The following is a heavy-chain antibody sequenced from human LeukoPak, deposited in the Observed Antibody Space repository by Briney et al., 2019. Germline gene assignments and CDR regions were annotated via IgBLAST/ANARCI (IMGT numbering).Heavy chain of an antibody. V-gene: IGHV3-30*03. D-gene: IGHD1-26*01. J-gene: IGHJ4*02. Sequence: GSLRRSCTVSGFPFSDYVVHWVRQAPGKGLEWVAVTSADESIKSYSDSVRGRFTISRDNFKNILYLQMDSLGLEDTAVYFCARDPFLGGPDFLDYWGRGTLVTVCS. CDR1: GFPFSDYV. CDR3: ARDPFLGGPDFLDY. CDR2: TSADESIK.